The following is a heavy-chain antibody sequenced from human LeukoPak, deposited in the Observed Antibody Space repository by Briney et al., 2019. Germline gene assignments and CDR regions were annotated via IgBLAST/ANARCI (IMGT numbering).Heavy chain of an antibody. J-gene: IGHJ4*02. D-gene: IGHD1-26*01. CDR3: VRDIGSYPPEK. CDR2: IYSDGST. Sequence: GGSLRLSCAASGFIVSGDFMSWVRQAPGKGLEWVSVIYSDGSTYYADSVKGRFTISRDNSKNTLHLQMNSLRAEDTAIYYCVRDIGSYPPEKWGQGTLVTVSS. CDR1: GFIVSGDF. V-gene: IGHV3-53*01.